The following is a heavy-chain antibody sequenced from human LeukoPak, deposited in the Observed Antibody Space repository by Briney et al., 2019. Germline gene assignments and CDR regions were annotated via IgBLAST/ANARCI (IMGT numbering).Heavy chain of an antibody. CDR2: IYHSGST. Sequence: SETLSLTCTVSGYSISSGYYWGWIRQPPGKGLEWIGSIYHSGSTYYNPSLKSRVTISVDTSKNQFSLKLSSVTAADTAVYYCARDAFFIAAAGTGQGAYYYYMDVWGKGTTVTISS. CDR3: ARDAFFIAAAGTGQGAYYYYMDV. D-gene: IGHD6-13*01. J-gene: IGHJ6*03. CDR1: GYSISSGYY. V-gene: IGHV4-38-2*02.